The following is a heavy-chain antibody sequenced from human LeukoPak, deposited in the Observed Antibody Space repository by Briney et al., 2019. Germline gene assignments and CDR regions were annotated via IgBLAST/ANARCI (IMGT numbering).Heavy chain of an antibody. CDR2: TNGDGSST. J-gene: IGHJ4*02. CDR1: GFTFSSYW. D-gene: IGHD6-13*01. Sequence: GGSLRLSCAASGFTFSSYWMHWVRQAPGKGLIWVSRTNGDGSSTTYADSVKGRFTMSRDNAKNTLYLQMNSLRAEDTAVYYCARLAAAGRGHFDYWGQGTLITVSS. CDR3: ARLAAAGRGHFDY. V-gene: IGHV3-74*01.